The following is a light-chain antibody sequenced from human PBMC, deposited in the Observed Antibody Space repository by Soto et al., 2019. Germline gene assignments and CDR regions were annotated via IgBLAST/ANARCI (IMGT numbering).Light chain of an antibody. CDR2: GAS. V-gene: IGKV3-15*01. CDR1: QSVNRN. Sequence: EIVMTQSPATQSVSPGERATLSCRASQSVNRNIAWSQQKPGQAPRLLIYGASTRATGVPARFSGSGSGTEFTLTISSLQSEDFAVYYCQQYYNWRTFGQGTNVEIK. CDR3: QQYYNWRT. J-gene: IGKJ1*01.